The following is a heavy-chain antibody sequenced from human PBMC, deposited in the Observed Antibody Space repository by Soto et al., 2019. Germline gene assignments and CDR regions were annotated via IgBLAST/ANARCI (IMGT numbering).Heavy chain of an antibody. CDR2: IYYSGST. J-gene: IGHJ4*02. D-gene: IGHD6-6*01. V-gene: IGHV4-31*03. Sequence: SETLSLTGTVSGGSISSGGYYWSWIRQHPGKGLEWIGDIYYSGSTYYNPSLKSRATISVDTSKNQFSLKLSSVTAADTAVYYCARVVASSSSWRIPRHYYFDYWGQGTMVTVSS. CDR3: ARVVASSSSWRIPRHYYFDY. CDR1: GGSISSGGYY.